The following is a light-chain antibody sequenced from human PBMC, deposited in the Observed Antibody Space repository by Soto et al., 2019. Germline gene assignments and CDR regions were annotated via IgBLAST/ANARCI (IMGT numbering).Light chain of an antibody. CDR1: QSISET. CDR2: GAS. V-gene: IGKV3-15*01. J-gene: IGKJ1*01. CDR3: QQYNNWPWT. Sequence: EIVMTQSPATLSVSTGGRATLSCRASQSISETLAWYQQKPGQAPRLLIHGASTRATGFPARFSGSGSGTDFTLTISSLKSEDFAVYYCQQYNNWPWTFGQGTKVDIK.